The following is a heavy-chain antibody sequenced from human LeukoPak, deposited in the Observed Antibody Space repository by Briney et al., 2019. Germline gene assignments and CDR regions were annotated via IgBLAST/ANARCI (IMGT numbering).Heavy chain of an antibody. CDR3: ARGVVGSGSSGWYGPGGYYFDY. J-gene: IGHJ4*02. V-gene: IGHV1-2*06. CDR2: INPNSGGT. CDR1: GYTFTGYY. D-gene: IGHD6-19*01. Sequence: ASVKVSCKASGYTFTGYYMHWVRQAPGQGLEWMGRINPNSGGTNYAQKFQGRVTMTRDTSISTAYMELSRLRSDDTAVYYCARGVVGSGSSGWYGPGGYYFDYWGQGTLVTVSS.